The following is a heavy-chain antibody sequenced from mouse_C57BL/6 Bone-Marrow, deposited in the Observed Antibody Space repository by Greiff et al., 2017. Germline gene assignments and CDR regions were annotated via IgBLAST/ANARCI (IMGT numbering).Heavy chain of an antibody. J-gene: IGHJ2*01. D-gene: IGHD2-4*01. CDR2: IDPENGDT. CDR3: TTPSTMITTVDY. Sequence: EVQLQQSGAELVRPGASVKLSCTASGFNIKDDYMHWVKQRPEQGLEWIGWIDPENGDTEYASKFQGKATITADTSSNTAYLQLSSLTSEDTAVYYCTTPSTMITTVDYWGQGTTLTVSS. V-gene: IGHV14-4*01. CDR1: GFNIKDDY.